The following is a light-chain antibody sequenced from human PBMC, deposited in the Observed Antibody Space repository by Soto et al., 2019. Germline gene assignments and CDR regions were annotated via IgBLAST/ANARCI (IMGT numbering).Light chain of an antibody. J-gene: IGKJ2*01. CDR2: GAS. CDR1: QIINTY. Sequence: DIPMTQSPSSLSASVGDRVTITCRASQIINTYLNSYQQKPGKPPKLLIVGASSLRSRVPSRFSGTGSATDFTLTINSLHTADFETYYCQQCYSSVYTFGQGTKLEIK. CDR3: QQCYSSVYT. V-gene: IGKV1-39*01.